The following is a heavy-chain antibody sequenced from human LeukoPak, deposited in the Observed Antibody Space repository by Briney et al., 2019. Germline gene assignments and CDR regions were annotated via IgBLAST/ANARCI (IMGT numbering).Heavy chain of an antibody. CDR2: ISYDGSNK. J-gene: IGHJ4*02. V-gene: IGHV3-30*04. CDR1: GFTFSSYA. D-gene: IGHD2-15*01. Sequence: GSLRLSCAASGFTFSSYAMHWVRQAPGKGLDWVALISYDGSNKYYADSVKGRFTISRDNAKNSLYLQMNSLRAEDTAVYYCARVVVAASEYLDYWGQGTLVTVSS. CDR3: ARVVVAASEYLDY.